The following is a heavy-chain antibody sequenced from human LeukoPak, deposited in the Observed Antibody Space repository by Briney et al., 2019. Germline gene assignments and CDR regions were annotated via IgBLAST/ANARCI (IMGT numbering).Heavy chain of an antibody. CDR2: IYDTGST. D-gene: IGHD6-13*01. J-gene: IGHJ4*02. CDR1: GASISTYY. V-gene: IGHV4-59*08. Sequence: SETLSLTCTVSGASISTYYWSWIRQPPGKGLEWIGCIYDTGSTIYNPSLKSGVAISVDTSRNQFSLRLTSVTAADTAVYYCARHETSSSWTSSFDYWGQGILVTVSS. CDR3: ARHETSSSWTSSFDY.